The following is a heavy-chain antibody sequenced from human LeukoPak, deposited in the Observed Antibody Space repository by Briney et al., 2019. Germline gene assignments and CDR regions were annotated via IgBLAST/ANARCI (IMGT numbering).Heavy chain of an antibody. CDR2: INHSGYT. D-gene: IGHD4-17*01. Sequence: SETLSLTCAVSGVPFNDYYWSWVRQTPGKGLEWIGEINHSGYTNDSPSLKSRVTISIDTSRKQFSLNLRSVTVADTGVYYCTRMTTGHDYWGQGTLVTVSS. J-gene: IGHJ4*02. CDR1: GVPFNDYY. V-gene: IGHV4-34*01. CDR3: TRMTTGHDY.